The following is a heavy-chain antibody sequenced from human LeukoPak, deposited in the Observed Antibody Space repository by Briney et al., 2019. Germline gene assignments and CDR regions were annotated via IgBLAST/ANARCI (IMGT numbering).Heavy chain of an antibody. V-gene: IGHV4-61*02. D-gene: IGHD3-22*01. J-gene: IGHJ4*02. CDR1: GGSISSGSYY. CDR2: IYTSGST. CDR3: ARGRRMITMIVVVTATKYYFDY. Sequence: SETLSLTCTVSGGSISSGSYYWSWIRQPAGKGLEWIGRIYTSGSTNYNPSLKSRVTISVDTSKNQFSLKLSSVTAADTAVYYCARGRRMITMIVVVTATKYYFDYWGQGTLVTISS.